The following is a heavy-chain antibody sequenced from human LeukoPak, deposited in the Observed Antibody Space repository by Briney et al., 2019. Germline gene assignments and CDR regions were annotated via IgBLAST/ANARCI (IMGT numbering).Heavy chain of an antibody. CDR1: GYTFTSYG. CDR3: ARDRKGTTGTTYYYYMDV. D-gene: IGHD1-1*01. Sequence: ASVKVSCKASGYTFTSYGISWVRQAPGQGFEWMGWISAYNGNTNYAQKLQGRVTMTTDTSTSTAYMEPRSLRSDDTAVYYCARDRKGTTGTTYYYYMDVWGKGTTVTISS. J-gene: IGHJ6*03. CDR2: ISAYNGNT. V-gene: IGHV1-18*01.